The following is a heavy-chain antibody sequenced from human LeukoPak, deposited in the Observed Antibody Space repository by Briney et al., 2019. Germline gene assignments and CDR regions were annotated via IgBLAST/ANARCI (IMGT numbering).Heavy chain of an antibody. CDR3: ARVGDRLS. CDR2: ISSGSSYI. CDR1: GFTFSSYS. Sequence: GGSLRLSCAASGFTFSSYSMNWVRQAPGKGLEWVSSISSGSSYIYYADSVKGRFTISRDNAKNSLYLQMNSLRAEDTAVYYCARVGDRLSWGQGTLVTVSS. J-gene: IGHJ5*02. D-gene: IGHD4-17*01. V-gene: IGHV3-21*01.